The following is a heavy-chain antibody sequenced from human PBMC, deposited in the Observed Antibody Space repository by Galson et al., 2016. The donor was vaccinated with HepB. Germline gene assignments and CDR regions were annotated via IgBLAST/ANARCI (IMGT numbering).Heavy chain of an antibody. J-gene: IGHJ4*02. V-gene: IGHV1-69*01. D-gene: IGHD2-15*01. CDR2: IIPIFGAA. CDR3: ARDGTDCSGGSCYSD. Sequence: SCKASGGTFSSYAIGWVRQAPGQGLEWMGGIIPIFGAANYAQKFQGRVTITADESTSTAYMELSSLRSEDTAVYYCARDGTDCSGGSCYSDWGQGTLVTVSS. CDR1: GGTFSSYA.